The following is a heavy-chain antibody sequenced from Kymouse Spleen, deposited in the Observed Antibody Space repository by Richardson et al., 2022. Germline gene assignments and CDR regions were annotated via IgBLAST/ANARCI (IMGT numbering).Heavy chain of an antibody. Sequence: EVQLVESGGGVVRPGGSLRLSCAASGFTFDDYGMSWVRQAPGKGLEWVSGINWNGGSTGYADSVKGRFTISRDNAKNSLYLQMNSLRAEDTALYYCARGGSYVYYYYYYGMDVWGQGTTVTVSS. CDR2: INWNGGST. CDR1: GFTFDDYG. D-gene: IGHD3-16*02. CDR3: ARGGSYVYYYYYYGMDV. V-gene: IGHV3-20*d01. J-gene: IGHJ6*02.